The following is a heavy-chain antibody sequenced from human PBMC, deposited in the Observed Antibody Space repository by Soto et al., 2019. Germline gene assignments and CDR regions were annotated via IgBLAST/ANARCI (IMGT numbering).Heavy chain of an antibody. CDR2: IYYSGST. CDR1: GGSICSSSYY. D-gene: IGHD2-15*01. CDR3: ARHSRIVVVVAASHVAFDI. Sequence: SETLSLTCTVSGGSICSSSYYWGWIRQPPGKGLEWIGSIYYSGSTYYNPSLKSRVTISVDTSKNQFSLKLSSVTAADTAVYYCARHSRIVVVVAASHVAFDIWDQGTMVTVSS. V-gene: IGHV4-39*01. J-gene: IGHJ3*02.